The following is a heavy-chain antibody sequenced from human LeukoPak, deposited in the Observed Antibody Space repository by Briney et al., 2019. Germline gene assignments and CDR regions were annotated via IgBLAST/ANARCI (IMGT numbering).Heavy chain of an antibody. V-gene: IGHV3-23*01. J-gene: IGHJ3*02. CDR1: GFTFSSYA. D-gene: IGHD1-26*01. Sequence: GGSLRLSCTASGFTFSSYAMTWVRQAPGKGLECVSVISPSGGSTYSADSVKGRFTISRDNSKNTLYLQMNSLRAEDTALYYCAKNSGNSKQGAFDIWGQGTMVTVSS. CDR2: ISPSGGST. CDR3: AKNSGNSKQGAFDI.